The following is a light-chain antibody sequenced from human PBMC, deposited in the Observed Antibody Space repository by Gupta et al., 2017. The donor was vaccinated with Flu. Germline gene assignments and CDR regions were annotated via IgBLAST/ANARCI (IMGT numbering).Light chain of an antibody. CDR1: NSNIATNY. J-gene: IGLJ3*02. CDR3: AAWDDSLSGPV. CDR2: KDN. V-gene: IGLV1-47*01. Sequence: QSGLTRPPSASGTPGQRVTISCSGSNSNIATNYVSWYQHLPGTAPKRLMYKDNQRSSGVPDRFSGSKSGTSASLAISGLRSEDEAAYFCAAWDDSLSGPVFGGGTNLAVL.